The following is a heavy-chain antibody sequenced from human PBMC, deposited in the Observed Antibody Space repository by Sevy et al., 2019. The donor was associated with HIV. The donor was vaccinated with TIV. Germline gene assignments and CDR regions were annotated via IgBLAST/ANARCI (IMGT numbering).Heavy chain of an antibody. J-gene: IGHJ4*02. CDR3: ARDPGTDY. CDR1: GFTFSSYW. CDR2: IKEDGSAK. Sequence: GGSLRLSCTASGFTFSSYWMSGVRQAPRKGLEWVANIKEDGSAKYYVDSVKGRFTISRDNAKNSLYLQMNSLRAEDTAIYYCARDPGTDYWGQGTLVTVSS. D-gene: IGHD1-1*01. V-gene: IGHV3-7*01.